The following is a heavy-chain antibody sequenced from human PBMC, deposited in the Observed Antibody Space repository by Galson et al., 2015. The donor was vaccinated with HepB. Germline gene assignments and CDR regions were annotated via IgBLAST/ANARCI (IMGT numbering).Heavy chain of an antibody. D-gene: IGHD6-19*01. CDR1: GFTFSSYS. Sequence: SLRLSCAASGFTFSSYSMNWVRQAPGKGLEWVSYISSSTSPIYHADSVKGRFTISRDNAKKSLYLQMNSLRDEDTAVYYCAREGVAVAGYFDYWGQGTLVTVSS. CDR3: AREGVAVAGYFDY. J-gene: IGHJ4*02. V-gene: IGHV3-48*02. CDR2: ISSSTSPI.